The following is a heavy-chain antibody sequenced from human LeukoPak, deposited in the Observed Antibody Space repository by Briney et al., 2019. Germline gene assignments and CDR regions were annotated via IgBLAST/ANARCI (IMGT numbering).Heavy chain of an antibody. CDR3: ARSRIMVYALDY. V-gene: IGHV4-4*09. D-gene: IGHD2-8*01. CDR1: GDSISSYY. J-gene: IGHJ4*02. CDR2: IYTSGST. Sequence: SETLSLTCTVSGDSISSYYWSWIRQPPGKGLEWIGYIYTSGSTNYNPSLKSRVTISVDTSKNQFSLKLSSVTAADTAVYYCARSRIMVYALDYWGQGTLVTVSS.